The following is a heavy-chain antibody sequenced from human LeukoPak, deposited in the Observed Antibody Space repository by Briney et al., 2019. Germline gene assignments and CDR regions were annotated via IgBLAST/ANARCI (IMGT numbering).Heavy chain of an antibody. CDR2: IYYSGST. CDR1: GGSITSYY. Sequence: SETLSLTCTVSGGSITSYYWSWIRQPPGKGLEWIGYIYYSGSTNYNPSLKSRVTISVDTSKNQFSLKLSSVTAADTAVYYCARVRGYIDYWGQGTLVTVSS. V-gene: IGHV4-59*01. CDR3: ARVRGYIDY. J-gene: IGHJ4*02.